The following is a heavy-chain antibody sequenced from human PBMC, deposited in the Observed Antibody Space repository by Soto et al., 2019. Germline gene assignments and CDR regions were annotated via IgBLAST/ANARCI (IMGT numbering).Heavy chain of an antibody. J-gene: IGHJ4*02. V-gene: IGHV1-58*01. D-gene: IGHD3-10*01. Sequence: QMQLVQSGPEVKKPGTSVKVSCKASGFTFTNSAVQWVRRARGQRLEWIGWIVVASGNKNYAQKFQERVTITRDMSTSTAYMELSSLRSEDTAVYYCAAAIRGPVGFDYWGQGTLVTVSS. CDR3: AAAIRGPVGFDY. CDR1: GFTFTNSA. CDR2: IVVASGNK.